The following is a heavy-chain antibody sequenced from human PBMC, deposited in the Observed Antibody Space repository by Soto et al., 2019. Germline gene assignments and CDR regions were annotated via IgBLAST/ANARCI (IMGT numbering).Heavy chain of an antibody. J-gene: IGHJ5*01. CDR3: GADFGIDS. D-gene: IGHD4-17*01. Sequence: RASLKVSCEPSGYTFTSYVISWVGQDPGQGIGWMGSIRAYNGNTNYAQNLQGRVTMTTDKSTSTAYMELRSLRSDDTAVYYCGADFGIDSWGQGTLVTVSS. V-gene: IGHV1-18*04. CDR2: IRAYNGNT. CDR1: GYTFTSYV.